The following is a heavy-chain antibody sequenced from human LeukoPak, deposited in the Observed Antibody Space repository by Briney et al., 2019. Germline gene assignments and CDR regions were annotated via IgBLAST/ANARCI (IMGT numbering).Heavy chain of an antibody. Sequence: ASVKVSCKASGGTFNSYAISWVRQAPGQGLEWMGGIIPIFDTANYAQRFQGRLTITADKSTSTAYMELSSLRSEDTAVYYCARADNWEGAKGDWGQGTMVTVSS. D-gene: IGHD3-16*01. CDR3: ARADNWEGAKGD. CDR2: IIPIFDTA. J-gene: IGHJ3*01. V-gene: IGHV1-69*06. CDR1: GGTFNSYA.